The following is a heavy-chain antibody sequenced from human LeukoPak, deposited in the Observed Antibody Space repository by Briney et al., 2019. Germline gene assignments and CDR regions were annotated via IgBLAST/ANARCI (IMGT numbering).Heavy chain of an antibody. CDR2: FSRGGSIT. CDR1: GFTFSSYA. J-gene: IGHJ4*02. V-gene: IGHV3-23*01. Sequence: GGSLTLTCTATGFTFSSYAMSWVRQAPGKGLEWVSGFSRGGSITNYADSVKGRFTISRDISENTLYLQMNSLRAEDTAVYYCPSRLESGWHYFNWGQGTLVTVSS. CDR3: PSRLESGWHYFN. D-gene: IGHD6-19*01.